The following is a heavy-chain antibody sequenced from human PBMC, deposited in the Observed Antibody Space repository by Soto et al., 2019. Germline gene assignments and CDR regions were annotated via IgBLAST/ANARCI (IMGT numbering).Heavy chain of an antibody. Sequence: QVQLVQSGAEVKKPGSSVKVSCKASGGTFSSYTISWVRQAPGQGLEWMGRIIPILGIANYAQKFQGRVTSTADKSTSTAYMELSSLRSEDTAVYYCARIVGYCSGGSCPYYYMDVWGKGTTVTVSS. J-gene: IGHJ6*03. CDR1: GGTFSSYT. D-gene: IGHD2-15*01. V-gene: IGHV1-69*02. CDR2: IIPILGIA. CDR3: ARIVGYCSGGSCPYYYMDV.